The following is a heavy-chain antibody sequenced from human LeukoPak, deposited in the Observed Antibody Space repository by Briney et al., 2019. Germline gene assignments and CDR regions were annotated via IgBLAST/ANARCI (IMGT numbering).Heavy chain of an antibody. Sequence: GESLKISCKGFGYRFTNYWFGWVRQMAGKGLEWMGFMFPGDSDTRYSPSFQGQVTISADKSINTAYLQWSSLKATDTAMYYCVLADSGSYYYDYWGQGILVTASS. J-gene: IGHJ4*02. CDR1: GYRFTNYW. V-gene: IGHV5-51*01. CDR3: VLADSGSYYYDY. D-gene: IGHD3-10*01. CDR2: MFPGDSDT.